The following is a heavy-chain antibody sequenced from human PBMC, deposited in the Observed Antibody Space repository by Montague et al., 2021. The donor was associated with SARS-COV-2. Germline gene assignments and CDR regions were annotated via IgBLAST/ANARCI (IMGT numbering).Heavy chain of an antibody. CDR1: GGSFNDYY. J-gene: IGHJ4*02. CDR3: ARGAPGY. V-gene: IGHV4-34*01. CDR2: INYGGST. Sequence: SETLSLTCAVHGGSFNDYYWTWIRQSPGGGLEWIGQINYGGSTKYNPSLRSRVTISIDTSKNQFSRKLTSVTAADTAVYYCARGAPGYWGQGTLVTVSS.